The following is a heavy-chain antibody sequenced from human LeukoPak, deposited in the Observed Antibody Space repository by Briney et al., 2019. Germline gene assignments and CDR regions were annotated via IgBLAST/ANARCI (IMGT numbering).Heavy chain of an antibody. D-gene: IGHD2-8*01. J-gene: IGHJ4*02. Sequence: GGSLRLSCAASGFTVGNNYMNWVRQAPGQGLEWVSLIFSHGETSYADSVKGRFTISRDNSKNTPYLQMNGLRVEDTAVYYCARDPPAVSINTYAWGQGTLVTVSS. CDR3: ARDPPAVSINTYA. V-gene: IGHV3-66*01. CDR2: IFSHGET. CDR1: GFTVGNNY.